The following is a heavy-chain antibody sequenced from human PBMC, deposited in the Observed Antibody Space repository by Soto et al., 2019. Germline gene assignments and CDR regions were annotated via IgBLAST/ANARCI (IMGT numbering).Heavy chain of an antibody. J-gene: IGHJ4*02. CDR2: IYSGGTT. D-gene: IGHD7-27*01. CDR3: ARNSGSKLGPRTAGEGH. V-gene: IGHV3-66*01. CDR1: GFTVSNNY. Sequence: EVQLVESGGALVQPGGSLRLSCAASGFTVSNNYMSWVGQAPGKGLEWVSLIYSGGTTSYGDSVKGRFTISRDSSKNTLNLQMNSLRAEDTAVYYCARNSGSKLGPRTAGEGHWGQGTLVTVSS.